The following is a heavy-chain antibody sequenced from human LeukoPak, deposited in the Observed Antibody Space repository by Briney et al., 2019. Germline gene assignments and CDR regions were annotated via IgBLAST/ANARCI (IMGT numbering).Heavy chain of an antibody. CDR2: INHSGST. J-gene: IGHJ6*03. Sequence: SGTLSLTCAVYGGSISGCYWSWIRQPPGKGLEWIGEINHSGSTNYNPSRKSRVTISVDTSKNQFSLKLSSVTAADTAVYYCARSVEGYCSGTSCYYYYYYMDVWGKGTTVTVSS. V-gene: IGHV4-34*01. D-gene: IGHD2-15*01. CDR1: GGSISGCY. CDR3: ARSVEGYCSGTSCYYYYYYMDV.